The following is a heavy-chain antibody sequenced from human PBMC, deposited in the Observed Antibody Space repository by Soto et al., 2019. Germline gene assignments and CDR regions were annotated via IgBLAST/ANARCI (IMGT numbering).Heavy chain of an antibody. D-gene: IGHD3-10*01. Sequence: PGGSLRLSCAASGFTFSSYGMHWVRQAPGKGLEWVAVISYDGSNKYYADSVKGRFTISRDNSKNTLYLQMNSPRAEDTAVYYCAKAEIYYGSGQGAFDIWGQGTMVTVSS. CDR3: AKAEIYYGSGQGAFDI. CDR2: ISYDGSNK. CDR1: GFTFSSYG. V-gene: IGHV3-30*18. J-gene: IGHJ3*02.